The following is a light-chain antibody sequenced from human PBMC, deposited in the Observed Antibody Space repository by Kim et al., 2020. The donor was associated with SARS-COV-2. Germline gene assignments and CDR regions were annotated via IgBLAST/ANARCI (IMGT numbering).Light chain of an antibody. CDR1: QSVNTN. J-gene: IGKJ1*01. Sequence: EVVMTQSPATLSASPGERAALSCRASQSVNTNLAWYQQKPGQAPRLLLYGASTRATGIPARFVGSGSGTEFTLTISSLQSEDFAVYYCQQYNNWPPVTFGQGTKV. CDR2: GAS. CDR3: QQYNNWPPVT. V-gene: IGKV3-15*01.